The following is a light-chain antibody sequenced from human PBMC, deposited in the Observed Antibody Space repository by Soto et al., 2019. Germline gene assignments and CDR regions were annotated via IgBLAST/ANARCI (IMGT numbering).Light chain of an antibody. V-gene: IGLV1-40*01. CDR3: QSYDSSPPWV. CDR2: DNN. CDR1: SSNIGAGYD. J-gene: IGLJ3*02. Sequence: QSVLTQPPSVSGAPGQRVTISCTGSSSNIGAGYDVHWYQQLPGTVPKLLIYDNNRRPSGVPDRFSGSKSGTSASLAIAGLQAEDEADYYCQSYDSSPPWVFGGGTKL.